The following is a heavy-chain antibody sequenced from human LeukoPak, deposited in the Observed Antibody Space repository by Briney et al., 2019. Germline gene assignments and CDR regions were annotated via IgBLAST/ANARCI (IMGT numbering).Heavy chain of an antibody. Sequence: GGSLRLSCATSGFTFNSYGMHWVRQAPGKGLVWVSHVNGDGSITNYADSVKGRFTISRDNSKNTLYLQMNSLRAEDTAVYYCARETYSNYVALYYYYGMDVWGQGTTVTVSS. CDR2: VNGDGSIT. CDR3: ARETYSNYVALYYYYGMDV. CDR1: GFTFNSYG. V-gene: IGHV3-74*01. J-gene: IGHJ6*02. D-gene: IGHD4-11*01.